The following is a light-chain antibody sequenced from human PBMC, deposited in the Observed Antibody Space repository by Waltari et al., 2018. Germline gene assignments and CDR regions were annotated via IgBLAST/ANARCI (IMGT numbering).Light chain of an antibody. V-gene: IGKV1-5*03. J-gene: IGKJ3*01. CDR1: HSISTW. Sequence: DLQMTQSPSTASASVGDRVTITCRASHSISTWLAWYQQKPGKAPKLLIYEASGLENGVPSRFSGSGSGTEFTLTISSLQPDDFATYYCQQFNTYPIPFGRGTKVDIK. CDR3: QQFNTYPIP. CDR2: EAS.